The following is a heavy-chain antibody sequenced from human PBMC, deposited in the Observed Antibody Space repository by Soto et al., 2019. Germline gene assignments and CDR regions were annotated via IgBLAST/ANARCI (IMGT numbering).Heavy chain of an antibody. D-gene: IGHD1-26*01. CDR2: IHPGDSDT. J-gene: IGHJ3*02. Sequence: PGESLKISCKGSGYSFTSYWIGWVRQMPGKGLEWMGIIHPGDSDTRYSPSFQGQVTISADKSISTAYLQWSSLKASDTAMYYCARPVGATTEPLGAFDIWGQGTMVTVSS. CDR1: GYSFTSYW. CDR3: ARPVGATTEPLGAFDI. V-gene: IGHV5-51*01.